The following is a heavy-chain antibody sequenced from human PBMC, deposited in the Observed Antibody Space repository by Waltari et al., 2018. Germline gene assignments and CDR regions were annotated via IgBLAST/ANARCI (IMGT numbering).Heavy chain of an antibody. V-gene: IGHV1-2*06. CDR1: GYTFTGYY. CDR3: ARDGRAARSTLVWFDP. J-gene: IGHJ5*02. D-gene: IGHD6-6*01. CDR2: INPNSGGT. Sequence: QVQLVQSGAEVKKPGASVKVSCKASGYTFTGYYMYWVRQAPGQGLEWMGRINPNSGGTNYAQKFQGRVTMTRDTSISTAYMELSRLRSDDTAVYYCARDGRAARSTLVWFDPWGQGTLVTVSS.